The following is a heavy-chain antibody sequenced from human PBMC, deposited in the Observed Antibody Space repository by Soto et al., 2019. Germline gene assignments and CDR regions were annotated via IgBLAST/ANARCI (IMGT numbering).Heavy chain of an antibody. D-gene: IGHD3-10*01. CDR2: IYYSGST. Sequence: SETLSLTCTVSGGSISSYYWSWIRQPPGKGLEWIGYIYYSGSTNYNPSLKSRVTISVDTSKNQFSLKLSSVTAADTAVYYCARHARYYGSGSYGFGFDPWGQGTLVTVSS. CDR3: ARHARYYGSGSYGFGFDP. CDR1: GGSISSYY. V-gene: IGHV4-59*08. J-gene: IGHJ5*02.